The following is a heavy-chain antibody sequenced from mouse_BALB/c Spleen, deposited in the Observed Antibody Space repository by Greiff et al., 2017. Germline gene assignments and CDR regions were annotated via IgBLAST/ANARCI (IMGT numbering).Heavy chain of an antibody. CDR2: ISSGGST. D-gene: IGHD1-1*01. CDR1: GFTFSSYA. Sequence: EVNVVESGGGLVKPGGSLKLSCAASGFTFSSYAMSWVRQTPEKRLEWVASISSGGSTYYPDSVKGRFTISRDNARNILYLQMSSLRSEDTAMYYCARNLLADAMDYWGQGTSVTVSS. J-gene: IGHJ4*01. V-gene: IGHV5-6-5*01. CDR3: ARNLLADAMDY.